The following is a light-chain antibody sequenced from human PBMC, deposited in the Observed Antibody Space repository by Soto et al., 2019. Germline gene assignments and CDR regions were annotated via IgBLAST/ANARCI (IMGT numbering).Light chain of an antibody. J-gene: IGLJ1*01. CDR1: SSNIGSNS. CDR3: AAWDDYPKGREV. Sequence: QSVLTQPPSASGTPGQRVTISCSGSSSNIGSNSVNWYQQLPGAAPKLLIYSNNQRPSGVPDRFSGSKSGTSASLAISGLQSEDESDYYCAAWDDYPKGREVFGTGTMVTVL. V-gene: IGLV1-44*01. CDR2: SNN.